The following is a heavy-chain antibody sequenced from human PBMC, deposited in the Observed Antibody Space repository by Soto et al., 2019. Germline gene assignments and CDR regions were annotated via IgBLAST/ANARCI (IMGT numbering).Heavy chain of an antibody. Sequence: PAETLSLTCTVSGGSIISYYWSWVRQPPGKGLEWIGYISYSGSTNYNPSLKSRVTISVDTSKNQFPLKLISVTAADTAVYYCARGSDDDYFDYWGQGTLVTVSS. CDR1: GGSIISYY. D-gene: IGHD3-3*01. V-gene: IGHV4-59*01. J-gene: IGHJ4*02. CDR3: ARGSDDDYFDY. CDR2: ISYSGST.